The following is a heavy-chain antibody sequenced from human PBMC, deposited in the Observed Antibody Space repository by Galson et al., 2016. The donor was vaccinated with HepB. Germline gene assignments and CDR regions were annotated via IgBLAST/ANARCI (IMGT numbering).Heavy chain of an antibody. Sequence: SLRLSCAASGFTFDNYGMSWVRQAPGKGLEWVSTISGSGGNTDYADSVEGRFTISRDNSKNTVYLEMKRLRAEDTAIYYCAKNLWHQVTKRGDWFDPGGQGTLVTVSS. J-gene: IGHJ5*02. CDR3: AKNLWHQVTKRGDWFDP. V-gene: IGHV3-23*01. CDR2: ISGSGGNT. CDR1: GFTFDNYG. D-gene: IGHD2-21*02.